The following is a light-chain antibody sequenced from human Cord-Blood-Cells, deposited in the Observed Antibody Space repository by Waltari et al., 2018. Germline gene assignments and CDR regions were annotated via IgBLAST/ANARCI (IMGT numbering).Light chain of an antibody. J-gene: IGLJ2*01. Sequence: QSALTQPASVSGSPAQSITIPCTGTSSDVGGYNYVSRYQQHPGKAPKLMIYEVSNRPSGVSNRFSGSKSGNTASLTISGLQAEDEADYYCSSYTSSSTRVVFGGGTKLTVL. CDR3: SSYTSSSTRVV. V-gene: IGLV2-14*01. CDR2: EVS. CDR1: SSDVGGYNY.